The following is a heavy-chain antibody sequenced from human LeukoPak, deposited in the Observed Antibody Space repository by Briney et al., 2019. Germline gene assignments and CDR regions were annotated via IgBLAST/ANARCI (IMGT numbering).Heavy chain of an antibody. CDR2: ISYDGSNK. V-gene: IGHV3-30*18. D-gene: IGHD3-22*01. CDR1: GFTFSSYG. CDR3: AKVGYYDSSGKFDY. Sequence: GRSLRLSCAASGFTFSSYGMHWVRQAPGKGLEWVAVISYDGSNKYYADSVKGRFTISRDNSKNTLYLQMNSLRAEDTAVYYCAKVGYYDSSGKFDYWGQGTLVTVSS. J-gene: IGHJ4*02.